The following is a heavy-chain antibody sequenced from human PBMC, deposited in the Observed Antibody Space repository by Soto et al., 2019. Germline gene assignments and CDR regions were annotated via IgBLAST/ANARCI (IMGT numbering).Heavy chain of an antibody. CDR2: IIPLFGTT. Sequence: QVQLVQSGAEVKKPGASVKVSCKASGYTFSGYHLHWVRQAPGQGLEWMGWIIPLFGTTNYAQKFKGRVTITADESTSTAYMELSSLRAEDAAVYYCARGATHGSSWYFWFDPWGQATLVTVSS. V-gene: IGHV1-69*01. CDR1: GYTFSGYH. CDR3: ARGATHGSSWYFWFDP. J-gene: IGHJ5*02. D-gene: IGHD6-13*01.